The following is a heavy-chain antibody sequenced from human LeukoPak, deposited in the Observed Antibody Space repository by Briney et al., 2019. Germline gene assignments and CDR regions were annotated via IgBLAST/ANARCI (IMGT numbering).Heavy chain of an antibody. V-gene: IGHV4-38-2*02. Sequence: PSETLSLTCTVSGYSISSGYYWGWIRQPPGKGLEWIGSIYHSGSTYYNPSLKSRVAISVDTSKNQFSLKLSSVTAADTAVYFCARAYRSSWYANWFDPWGQGTLVTVSS. J-gene: IGHJ5*02. CDR2: IYHSGST. CDR1: GYSISSGYY. CDR3: ARAYRSSWYANWFDP. D-gene: IGHD6-13*01.